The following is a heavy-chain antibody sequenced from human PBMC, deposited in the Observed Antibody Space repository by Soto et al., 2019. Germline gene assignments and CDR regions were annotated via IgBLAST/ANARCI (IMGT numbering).Heavy chain of an antibody. CDR3: NTDFPFIAVAANDAFAI. CDR1: GFTFSNAW. CDR2: IKSKTDGGKT. V-gene: IGHV3-15*01. D-gene: IGHD6-19*01. J-gene: IGHJ3*02. Sequence: PGGSLRLSCAASGFTFSNAWMSWVRQAPGKGLVWVGRIKSKTDGGKTDYAAPVKGRYTISRDDSKNTLYLQMKSLKTEDTDVYYCNTDFPFIAVAANDAFAICGQAPMVTVSS.